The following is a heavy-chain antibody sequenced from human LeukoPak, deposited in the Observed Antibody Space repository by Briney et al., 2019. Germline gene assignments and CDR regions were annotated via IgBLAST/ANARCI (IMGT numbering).Heavy chain of an antibody. V-gene: IGHV3-23*01. J-gene: IGHJ4*02. CDR2: IRGSGGST. CDR3: AKDSVAGNLGYFDY. Sequence: GGSLRLSCAASGFTFSGYAMTWVRQAPGKGLEWVSTIRGSGGSTYYTDSVKGRFTISRDNSKNTLFLQMNSLRAEDTAVYYCAKDSVAGNLGYFDYWGQGTLVTVSS. D-gene: IGHD6-19*01. CDR1: GFTFSGYA.